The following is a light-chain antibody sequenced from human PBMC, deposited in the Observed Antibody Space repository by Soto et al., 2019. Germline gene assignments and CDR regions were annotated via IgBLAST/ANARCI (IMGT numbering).Light chain of an antibody. CDR1: RSNLGAGYD. CDR3: QSYDNSLSGAWV. Sequence: QSVLTQPPSVSGAPGQGITISCTGTRSNLGAGYDVHWYQQLPGAAPKLLIYANNKRPSGVLDRFSGSKSGTSASLAITGLEAEAEADDYCQSYDNSLSGAWVFGGGTKLTVL. J-gene: IGLJ3*02. CDR2: ANN. V-gene: IGLV1-40*01.